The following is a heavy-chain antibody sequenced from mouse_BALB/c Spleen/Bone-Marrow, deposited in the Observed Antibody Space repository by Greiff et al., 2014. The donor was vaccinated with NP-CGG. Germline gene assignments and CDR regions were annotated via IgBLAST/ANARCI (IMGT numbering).Heavy chain of an antibody. Sequence: QVQLQQSXAELVRPGSSVKISCKASGYAFSTYWMTWVKQRPGQGLEWIGQIYPGDGDTKYNGKFKGKATLTAGKSSSTAYMQRSSLTSEDAAVYVCAKGTTGFAYWGQGTLVTVSA. J-gene: IGHJ3*01. CDR1: GYAFSTYW. CDR2: IYPGDGDT. D-gene: IGHD2-14*01. V-gene: IGHV1-80*01. CDR3: AKGTTGFAY.